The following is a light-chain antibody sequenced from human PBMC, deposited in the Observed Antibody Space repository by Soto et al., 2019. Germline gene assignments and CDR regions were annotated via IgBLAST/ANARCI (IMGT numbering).Light chain of an antibody. CDR2: DVT. Sequence: QSALTQPPSASGSPGQSVTISCTGTSSDVGGYNYVSWHQQHPGKAPKLIIYDVTKRPSGVPDRFSGSKSGYTASLTVSGLQAEDEADYYCSSYTSSSTWVFGGGTKVTVL. V-gene: IGLV2-8*01. J-gene: IGLJ3*02. CDR3: SSYTSSSTWV. CDR1: SSDVGGYNY.